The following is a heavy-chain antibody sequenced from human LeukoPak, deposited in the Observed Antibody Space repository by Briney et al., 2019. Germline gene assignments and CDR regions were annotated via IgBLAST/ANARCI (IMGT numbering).Heavy chain of an antibody. D-gene: IGHD6-25*01. CDR3: ARRTATTVPYFDY. Sequence: GESLKISCKGSGNSFTSYWIGWVRQMPGKGLEWMGIIYPGDSDTRYSPSFQGQVTISADKSISTAYLQWSSLKASDTAMYYCARRTATTVPYFDYWGQGTLVTVSS. J-gene: IGHJ4*02. CDR1: GNSFTSYW. CDR2: IYPGDSDT. V-gene: IGHV5-51*01.